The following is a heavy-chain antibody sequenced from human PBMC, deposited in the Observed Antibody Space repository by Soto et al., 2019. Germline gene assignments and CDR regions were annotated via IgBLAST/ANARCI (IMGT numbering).Heavy chain of an antibody. CDR2: ICHSGST. V-gene: IGHV4-4*02. D-gene: IGHD2-21*02. Sequence: QVQLQESGPGLVKPSGTLSLTCAVSNGSISSSNWWSWVRQPPANGLAWIGEICHSGSTNYNPSRDSRGTISVDKSESWCTLKLRFATAAETAVDYWAGSGDQNSDYFDYWGQGTLVTVSS. J-gene: IGHJ4*02. CDR1: NGSISSSNW. CDR3: AGSGDQNSDYFDY.